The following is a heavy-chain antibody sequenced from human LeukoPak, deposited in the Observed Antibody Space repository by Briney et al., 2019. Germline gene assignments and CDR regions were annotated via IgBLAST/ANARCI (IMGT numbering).Heavy chain of an antibody. Sequence: GGSLRLSCAASGFTFRSYAMHWVRQAPGKGLEYVSAISSDGRITYYANSVKGRFTISRDNSKNTLYLQMGSLRAEDTAVYYCARGQAHGDYWGQGTLVTVSS. V-gene: IGHV3-64*01. CDR1: GFTFRSYA. J-gene: IGHJ4*02. CDR2: ISSDGRIT. CDR3: ARGQAHGDY. D-gene: IGHD5-24*01.